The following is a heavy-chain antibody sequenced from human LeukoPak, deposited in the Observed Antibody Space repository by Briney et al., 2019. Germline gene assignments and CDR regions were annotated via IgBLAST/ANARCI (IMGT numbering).Heavy chain of an antibody. Sequence: SETLSLTCTVSGGSISSYYWSWIRQPPGKGLEWIGYIYYSGSTNYNPSLKSRVTISVDTSKNQFSLKLSSVTAADTAVYYCARDHSGSYRAYNWLDPWGQGTLVTVSS. CDR3: ARDHSGSYRAYNWLDP. J-gene: IGHJ5*02. V-gene: IGHV4-59*01. CDR1: GGSISSYY. CDR2: IYYSGST. D-gene: IGHD1-26*01.